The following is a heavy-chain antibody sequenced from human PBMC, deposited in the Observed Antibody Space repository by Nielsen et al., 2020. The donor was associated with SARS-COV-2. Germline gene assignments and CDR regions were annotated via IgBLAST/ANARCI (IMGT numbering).Heavy chain of an antibody. CDR2: ISGSGSST. D-gene: IGHD6-13*01. V-gene: IGHV3-23*01. CDR1: GFTFSSYA. Sequence: GESLKISCAASGFTFSSYAMSWVRQAPGKGLEWVSAISGSGSSTYYADSVKGRFTISRDNSKNTLYLQMNSLRAEDTAVYYCAKGSVAAPYYYYYGMDVWGQGTTVTVSS. J-gene: IGHJ6*02. CDR3: AKGSVAAPYYYYYGMDV.